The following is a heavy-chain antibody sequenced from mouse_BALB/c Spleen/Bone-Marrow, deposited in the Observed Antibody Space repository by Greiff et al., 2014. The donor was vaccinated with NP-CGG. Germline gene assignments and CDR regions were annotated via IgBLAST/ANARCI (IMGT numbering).Heavy chain of an antibody. Sequence: QVQLKESGAELVRPGASVKLSCKASGYTFTSYWINWVKQRPGQGLEWIGNIYPSDSYTNYNQKFKDKATLTVDKSSSTAYMQLSSPTSEDSAVYYCTRDDGSLAYWGQGTLVTVSA. CDR3: TRDDGSLAY. D-gene: IGHD2-3*01. CDR1: GYTFTSYW. V-gene: IGHV1-69*02. CDR2: IYPSDSYT. J-gene: IGHJ3*01.